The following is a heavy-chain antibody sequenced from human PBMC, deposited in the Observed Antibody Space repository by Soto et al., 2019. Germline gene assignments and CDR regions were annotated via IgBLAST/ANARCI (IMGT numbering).Heavy chain of an antibody. J-gene: IGHJ5*02. CDR1: GGSISSGGYY. CDR3: AREPHSGYEMRGWFDP. D-gene: IGHD5-12*01. Sequence: ASETLSLTCTVSGGSISSGGYYWSWIRQHPGKGLEWIGYIYYSGSTYYNPSLKSRVTISVDTSKNQFSLKLSSVTAADTAVYYCAREPHSGYEMRGWFDPWGQGTLVTVSS. CDR2: IYYSGST. V-gene: IGHV4-31*03.